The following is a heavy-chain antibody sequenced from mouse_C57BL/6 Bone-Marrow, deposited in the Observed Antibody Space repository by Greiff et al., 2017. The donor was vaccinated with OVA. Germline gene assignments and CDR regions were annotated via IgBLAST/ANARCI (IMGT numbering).Heavy chain of an antibody. CDR1: GFSLTSYG. CDR3: ARWYYGGFAY. Sequence: QVQLQQSGPGLVQPSQSLSITCTVSGFSLTSYGVHWVRQSPGKGLEWLGVIWSGGSTDYNAAFISRLSISKDNSKSQVFFKMNSLQADDTAIYCCARWYYGGFAYWGQGTLVTVSA. V-gene: IGHV2-2*01. CDR2: IWSGGST. D-gene: IGHD1-1*01. J-gene: IGHJ3*01.